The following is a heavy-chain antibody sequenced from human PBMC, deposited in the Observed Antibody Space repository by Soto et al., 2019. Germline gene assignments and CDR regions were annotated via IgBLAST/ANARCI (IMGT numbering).Heavy chain of an antibody. J-gene: IGHJ2*01. D-gene: IGHD5-12*01. V-gene: IGHV4-39*01. Sequence: QLQLQESGPGLVKPSETLSLTCTVSGGSISSSSYYWGWIRQPPGKGLEWIGSIYYSGSTYYNPSLKSRVPISVDTSKNQVSLKLSSVTAADTAVYYCARRDGYNPPPRYFDLWGRGTLVTVSS. CDR1: GGSISSSSYY. CDR3: ARRDGYNPPPRYFDL. CDR2: IYYSGST.